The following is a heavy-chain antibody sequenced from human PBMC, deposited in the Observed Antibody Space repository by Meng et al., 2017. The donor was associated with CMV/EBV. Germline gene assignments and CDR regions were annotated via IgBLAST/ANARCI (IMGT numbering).Heavy chain of an antibody. CDR2: ISSSSYI. CDR3: ARVLPDCSSTSCYGMDV. J-gene: IGHJ6*02. D-gene: IGHD2-2*01. CDR1: GFTFSSYS. V-gene: IGHV3-21*01. Sequence: GGSLRLSCAASGFTFSSYSMNWVRQAPGKGLEWVSSISSSSYIYYADSVKGRFTISRDNAKNSLYLQMNSLRAEDTAVYYCARVLPDCSSTSCYGMDVWGQGTTVTVSS.